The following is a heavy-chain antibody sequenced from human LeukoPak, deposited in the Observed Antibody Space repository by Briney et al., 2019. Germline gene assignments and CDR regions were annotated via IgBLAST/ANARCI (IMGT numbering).Heavy chain of an antibody. D-gene: IGHD1-26*01. CDR1: VGTFSSYA. Sequence: ASVTVSFKASVGTFSSYAISWVRQAPGQGLEWMGGIIPIFGTANYAQKFQGRVTITADESTSTAYMELSSLRSEDTAVYYCAVFPRGGSSLYYYYYYMDVRGKGTTVTVSS. V-gene: IGHV1-69*01. CDR3: AVFPRGGSSLYYYYYYMDV. J-gene: IGHJ6*03. CDR2: IIPIFGTA.